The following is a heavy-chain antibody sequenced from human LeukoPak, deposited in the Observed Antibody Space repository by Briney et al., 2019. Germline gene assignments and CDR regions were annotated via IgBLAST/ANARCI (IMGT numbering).Heavy chain of an antibody. CDR2: IYYSGST. J-gene: IGHJ3*02. D-gene: IGHD4-11*01. V-gene: IGHV4-39*07. CDR3: ARDRNTVGTFDI. CDR1: GGSISSSSYY. Sequence: SETLSLTCTVSGGSISSSSYYWGWIRQPPGKGLEWIGSIYYSGSTYYNPSLKSRVTISVDTSKNQFSLKLSSVTAADTAVYCCARDRNTVGTFDIWGQGTMVTVSS.